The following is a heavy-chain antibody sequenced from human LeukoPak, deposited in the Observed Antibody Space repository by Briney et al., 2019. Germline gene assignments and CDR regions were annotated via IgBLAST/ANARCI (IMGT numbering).Heavy chain of an antibody. D-gene: IGHD6-13*01. CDR3: AKAGSSSWSFDY. CDR2: ISVSGGGT. V-gene: IGHV3-23*01. CDR1: GFTFSSYA. Sequence: TGGSLRLSCAASGFTFSSYAMSWVRQAPGKGLEWVSGISVSGGGTYYADSVKGRFTISRDSSKNTLYLQMNSLRAEDTAIYFCAKAGSSSWSFDYWGQGTLVTVSS. J-gene: IGHJ4*02.